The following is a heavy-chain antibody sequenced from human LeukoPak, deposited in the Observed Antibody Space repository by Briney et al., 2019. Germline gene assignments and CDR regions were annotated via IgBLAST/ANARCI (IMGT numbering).Heavy chain of an antibody. D-gene: IGHD3-10*01. CDR3: AREGEIWFGELLFGFDP. CDR1: GFTFSSYG. CDR2: IRYDGSNK. V-gene: IGHV3-33*01. J-gene: IGHJ5*02. Sequence: GRSLRLSCAASGFTFSSYGMHWVRQAPGKGLELEAVIRYDGSNKYYADSVKGRFTISRDNSKNTLYLQMNSLRAEDTAVYYCAREGEIWFGELLFGFDPWGQGTLVTVSS.